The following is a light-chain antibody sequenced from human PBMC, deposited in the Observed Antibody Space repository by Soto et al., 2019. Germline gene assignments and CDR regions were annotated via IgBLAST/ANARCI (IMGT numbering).Light chain of an antibody. CDR2: KAP. Sequence: DIQMTHTPSTLFASVGDRATITSRASQSISRCLPWYQQKPRQAPKRLIYKAPPLKTAVPSRFRRSGSGPPFTLTITSLRPEASATYYCLQNHHFLRTFGQVTTVDIK. CDR3: LQNHHFLRT. CDR1: QSISRC. V-gene: IGKV1-5*03. J-gene: IGKJ1*01.